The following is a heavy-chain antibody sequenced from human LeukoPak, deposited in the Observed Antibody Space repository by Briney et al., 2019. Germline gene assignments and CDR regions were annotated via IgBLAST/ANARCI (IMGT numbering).Heavy chain of an antibody. CDR1: GGSISSYY. J-gene: IGHJ5*02. CDR2: IYYSGST. D-gene: IGHD6-19*01. CDR3: ARWISMTWLPSPWFDP. V-gene: IGHV4-59*01. Sequence: SETLSLTCSVSGGSISSYYWSWIRQPPGKGLEWIGYIYYSGSTNYNPSLKSRVTISVDTSKNQFSLKLSSVTAADTAVYYCARWISMTWLPSPWFDPWGQGTLVTVSS.